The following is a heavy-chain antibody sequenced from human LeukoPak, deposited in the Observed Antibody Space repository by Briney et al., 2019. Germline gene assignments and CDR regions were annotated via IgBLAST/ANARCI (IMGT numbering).Heavy chain of an antibody. CDR3: ARGLRCSSTSCYGGDYFDY. Sequence: PSETLSLTCAVYGGSFSGYYWSWIRQPPGKGLEWIGEINHSGSTNYNPSLKSRVTISVDTSKNQFSLKLSSVTAADTAVYYCARGLRCSSTSCYGGDYFDYWGQGTLVTVSS. V-gene: IGHV4-34*01. CDR2: INHSGST. CDR1: GGSFSGYY. D-gene: IGHD2-2*01. J-gene: IGHJ4*02.